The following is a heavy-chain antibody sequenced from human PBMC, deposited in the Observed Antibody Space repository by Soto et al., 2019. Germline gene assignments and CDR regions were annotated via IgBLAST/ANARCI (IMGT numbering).Heavy chain of an antibody. Sequence: PSETLSLTCAVSGYSISSGYYWGWIRQPPGKGLEWIGSIYHSGSTYYNPSLKSRVTISVDTSKNQFSLKLSSVTAADTAVYYWGRAGGSSSSGFLRFDPGGREPLVPVS. CDR1: GYSISSGYY. D-gene: IGHD6-6*01. CDR3: GRAGGSSSSGFLRFDP. J-gene: IGHJ5*02. CDR2: IYHSGST. V-gene: IGHV4-38-2*01.